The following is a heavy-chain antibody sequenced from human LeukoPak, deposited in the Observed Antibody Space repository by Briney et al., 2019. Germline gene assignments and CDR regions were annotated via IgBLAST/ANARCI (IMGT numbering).Heavy chain of an antibody. CDR1: GFTFTSSA. CDR2: IVVGSGNT. CDR3: AAGAAAGTMGDY. J-gene: IGHJ4*02. D-gene: IGHD6-13*01. V-gene: IGHV1-58*02. Sequence: SVKVSCKASGFTFTSSAMQWVRQARGQRLEWIGWIVVGSGNTNYAQKFQERVTITRDMSTSTAYMELSSLRSEDTAVYYCAAGAAAGTMGDYWGQGTLVTVSS.